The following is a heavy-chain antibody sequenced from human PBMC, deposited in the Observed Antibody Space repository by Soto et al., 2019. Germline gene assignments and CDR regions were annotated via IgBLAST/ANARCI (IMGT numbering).Heavy chain of an antibody. CDR2: ISSSSSYI. V-gene: IGHV3-21*01. J-gene: IGHJ4*02. CDR1: GFTFSSYS. D-gene: IGHD3-10*01. CDR3: ARTGRMVRGAPNPFDY. Sequence: GGSLRLSCAASGFTFSSYSMNWVRQAPGKGLEWVSSISSSSSYIYYADSVKGRFTISRDNAKNSLYLQMNSLRAEDTALFYCARTGRMVRGAPNPFDYWGQGTLVTVSS.